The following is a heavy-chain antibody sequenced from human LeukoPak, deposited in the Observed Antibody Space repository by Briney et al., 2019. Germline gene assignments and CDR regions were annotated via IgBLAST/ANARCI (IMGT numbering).Heavy chain of an antibody. CDR1: GFTFSSYA. CDR2: ISGSGGST. V-gene: IGHV3-23*01. CDR3: AKDRGGYSSSWYVMFFDY. Sequence: GSLRLSCAASGFTFSSYAMSWVRQAPGKGLEWVSAISGSGGSTYYADSVKGRFTISRDNSKNTLYLQMNSLRAEDTAVYHCAKDRGGYSSSWYVMFFDYWGQGTLVTVSS. D-gene: IGHD6-13*01. J-gene: IGHJ4*02.